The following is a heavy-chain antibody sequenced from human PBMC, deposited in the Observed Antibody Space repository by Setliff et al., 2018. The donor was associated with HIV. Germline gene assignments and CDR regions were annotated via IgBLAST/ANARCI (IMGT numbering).Heavy chain of an antibody. D-gene: IGHD6-13*01. Sequence: PGESLKISCKGSGYSFPTYWIAWVRQMPGKGLEWMGVIYPGDSDTTYSPSFQGQVTISADKSISTAYLQWSSLKASDTAMYYCATVYSNNWSQSRWFDPWGQGALVTVSS. CDR1: GYSFPTYW. J-gene: IGHJ5*02. CDR2: IYPGDSDT. CDR3: ATVYSNNWSQSRWFDP. V-gene: IGHV5-51*01.